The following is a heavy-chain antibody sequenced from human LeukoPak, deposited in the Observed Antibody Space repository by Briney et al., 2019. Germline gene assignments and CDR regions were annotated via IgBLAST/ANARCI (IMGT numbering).Heavy chain of an antibody. CDR1: GYTFSNYG. CDR2: ISTYYGNT. D-gene: IGHD6-19*01. J-gene: IGHJ5*02. V-gene: IGHV1-18*01. Sequence: ASVKVSCKPSGYTFSNYGITWVRQAPGQGLEWMGWISTYYGNTNYAQKLQGRVTMTTDTSTSTAYMELRRLRSDDTAVYYCARDGSGWDYNWFDPWGQGTLVTVSS. CDR3: ARDGSGWDYNWFDP.